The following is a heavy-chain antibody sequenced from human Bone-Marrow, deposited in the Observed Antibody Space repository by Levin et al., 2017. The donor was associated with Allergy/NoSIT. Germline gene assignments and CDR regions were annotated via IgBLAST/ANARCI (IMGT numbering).Heavy chain of an antibody. D-gene: IGHD2-2*01. V-gene: IGHV3-11*01. J-gene: IGHJ6*02. CDR1: GFTFSDYY. CDR3: ARDPTNIVVVPAASLGGMDV. CDR2: ISSSGSTI. Sequence: PGGSLRLSCAASGFTFSDYYMSWIRQAPGKGLEWVSYISSSGSTIYYADSVKGRFTISRDNAKNSLYLQMNSLRAEDTAVYYCARDPTNIVVVPAASLGGMDVWGQGTTVTVSS.